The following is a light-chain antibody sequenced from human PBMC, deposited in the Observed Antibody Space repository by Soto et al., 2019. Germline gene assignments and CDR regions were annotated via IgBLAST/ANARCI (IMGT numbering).Light chain of an antibody. CDR2: RTS. Sequence: EIVMTQSPATLSVSPVERATLSCMASQGVSSYLAWYQQKPGQAPRLIMFRTSTRATGVPARFSGSGSETEFNITISSLQSEDFAFYYCQQYNQWPRATFGGGTKVDIK. V-gene: IGKV3-15*01. CDR3: QQYNQWPRAT. J-gene: IGKJ4*01. CDR1: QGVSSY.